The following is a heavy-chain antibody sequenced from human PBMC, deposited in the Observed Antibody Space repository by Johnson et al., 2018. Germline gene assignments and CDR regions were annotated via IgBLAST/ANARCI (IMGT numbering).Heavy chain of an antibody. CDR3: ATGAISGVIYREFFQH. CDR1: GFSFSNYV. CDR2: TSNDEGIK. V-gene: IGHV3-30*03. J-gene: IGHJ1*01. D-gene: IGHD3-10*01. Sequence: QEQLVQSGGGVVQPGRSLRLSCSASGFSFSNYVMHWVRQAPGKGLEWVAVTSNDEGIKYYVDSVKGRFTISRDNSKGTLYLQINSLRAEDTAVYYCATGAISGVIYREFFQHWGQGTLVTVSS.